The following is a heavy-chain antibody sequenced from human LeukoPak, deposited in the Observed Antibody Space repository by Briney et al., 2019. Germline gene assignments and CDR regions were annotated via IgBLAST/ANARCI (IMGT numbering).Heavy chain of an antibody. CDR3: AKAIYYYDSSGYYRYYYGMDV. J-gene: IGHJ6*02. Sequence: PGGSLRLSCAASGFTFSSYAMSWVRQAPGKGLEWVSAISGSGGSTYYADSVKGRFTIPRDNSKNTLYLQVNSLRAEDTAVYYCAKAIYYYDSSGYYRYYYGMDVWGQGTTVTVSS. CDR2: ISGSGGST. D-gene: IGHD3-22*01. V-gene: IGHV3-23*01. CDR1: GFTFSSYA.